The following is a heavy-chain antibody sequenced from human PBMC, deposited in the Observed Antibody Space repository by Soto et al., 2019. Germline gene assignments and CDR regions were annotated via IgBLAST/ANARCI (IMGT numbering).Heavy chain of an antibody. J-gene: IGHJ4*02. V-gene: IGHV3-15*01. CDR1: GFTFSNAW. D-gene: IGHD3-22*01. Sequence: EVQLVESGGGLVKPGGSLRLSCAASGFTFSNAWMSWVRQAPGKGLEWVGRIKSKTDGGTTDYAAPVKGRFTISRDDSKNTLYLQMNSLKTEDTAVYYCTHSPHVDYYDSSGYFTLDYWGQGTLVTVSS. CDR2: IKSKTDGGTT. CDR3: THSPHVDYYDSSGYFTLDY.